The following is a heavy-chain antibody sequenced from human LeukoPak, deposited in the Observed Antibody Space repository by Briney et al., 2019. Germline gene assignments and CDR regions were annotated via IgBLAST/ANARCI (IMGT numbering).Heavy chain of an antibody. CDR2: IWSDGTNK. CDR3: ARGSGSFSGGFDY. V-gene: IGHV3-33*01. Sequence: GGSLRLSCAASGFTFSSYGMHWVPQTPGKGLEWVTIIWSDGTNKYYADSVKGRFTISRDNSKNTLYLQMNSLRAEDTAVYYRARGSGSFSGGFDYWGQGTLVTVSS. CDR1: GFTFSSYG. J-gene: IGHJ4*02. D-gene: IGHD1-26*01.